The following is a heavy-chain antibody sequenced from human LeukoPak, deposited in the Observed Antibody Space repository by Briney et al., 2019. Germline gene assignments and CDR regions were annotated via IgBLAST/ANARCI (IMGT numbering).Heavy chain of an antibody. J-gene: IGHJ6*03. V-gene: IGHV4-4*09. CDR2: IYTSGST. CDR3: ARLGGDNGYYYYYMDV. Sequence: SETLSLTCTDPGGSISSYYWSWIRQPPGKGLEWIGYIYTSGSTNYNPSLKSRVTISVDTSKNQFSLKLSSVTAADTAVYYCARLGGDNGYYYYYMDVWGKGTTVTVSS. D-gene: IGHD3-10*01. CDR1: GGSISSYY.